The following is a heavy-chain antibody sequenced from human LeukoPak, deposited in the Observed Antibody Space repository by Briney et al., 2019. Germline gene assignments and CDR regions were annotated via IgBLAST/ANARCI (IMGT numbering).Heavy chain of an antibody. CDR3: ARDSQVVDGFDI. V-gene: IGHV4-59*01. D-gene: IGHD2-21*01. J-gene: IGHJ3*02. CDR2: IYYSGST. Sequence: PSETLSLTCTVSGGSISSYSWSWIRQPPGKGLEWIGYIYYSGSTNYNPSLKSRVTISVDTSKDQFSLKLSSVTAAATAVYYCARDSQVVDGFDIWGQGTMVTVSS. CDR1: GGSISSYS.